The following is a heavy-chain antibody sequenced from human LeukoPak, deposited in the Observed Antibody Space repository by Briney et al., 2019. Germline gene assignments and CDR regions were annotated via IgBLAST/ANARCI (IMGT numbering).Heavy chain of an antibody. J-gene: IGHJ5*02. Sequence: GGSLRLSCAASGFTFSSYSMNWVRQAPGKGLEWVSSISSSSSYIYYADSVKGRFTISRDDAKNSLYLQMNNLRAEDTAVYYCARDQARRSYYDSSGYQPWGQGTLVTVSS. CDR3: ARDQARRSYYDSSGYQP. D-gene: IGHD3-22*01. V-gene: IGHV3-21*04. CDR1: GFTFSSYS. CDR2: ISSSSSYI.